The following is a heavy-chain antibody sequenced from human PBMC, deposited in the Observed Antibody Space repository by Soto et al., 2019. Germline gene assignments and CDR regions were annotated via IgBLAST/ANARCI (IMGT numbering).Heavy chain of an antibody. J-gene: IGHJ4*02. CDR1: GGSISSYY. CDR2: IYYSGST. Sequence: QVQLQESGPGLVKPSETLSLTCTVSGGSISSYYWSWIRQPPGKGLEWIGYIYYSGSTNYNPSLKRRVTIAVDTSKNQFSLKVSSVTAADTAVYYCARTNYDFWSGLGYWGQGTLVTGSS. D-gene: IGHD3-3*01. CDR3: ARTNYDFWSGLGY. V-gene: IGHV4-59*01.